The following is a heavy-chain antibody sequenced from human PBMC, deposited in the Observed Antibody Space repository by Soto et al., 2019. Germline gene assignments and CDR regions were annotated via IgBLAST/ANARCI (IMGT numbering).Heavy chain of an antibody. CDR3: ARDPTGGYFYYDY. V-gene: IGHV3-30*17. CDR2: VSDDGSEQ. D-gene: IGHD1-26*01. Sequence: PGGSLRLSCAASGFSLRDYGMHWVRQAPGKGLEYVAAVSDDGSEQYYADSVRGRFTISRDNSKNTVYLQLDSLTTGDTAVYYCARDPTGGYFYYDYWGQGALVTVSS. J-gene: IGHJ4*02. CDR1: GFSLRDYG.